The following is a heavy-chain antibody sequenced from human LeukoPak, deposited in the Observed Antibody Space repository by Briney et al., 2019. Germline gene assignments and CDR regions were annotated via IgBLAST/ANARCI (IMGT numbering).Heavy chain of an antibody. D-gene: IGHD1/OR15-1a*01. CDR2: IWHDESIK. CDR1: SSTFNASD. V-gene: IGHV3-33*01. CDR3: ARRPLNTFGMDA. J-gene: IGHJ6*02. Sequence: GGSLRLSSGASSSTFNASDLLRHRQAPGKGLEWVAVIWHDESIKSYADSVKGRFTVSKDNSQTTIYLQMNSLRAEDTALYYFARRPLNTFGMDAWGHGTTVTVSS.